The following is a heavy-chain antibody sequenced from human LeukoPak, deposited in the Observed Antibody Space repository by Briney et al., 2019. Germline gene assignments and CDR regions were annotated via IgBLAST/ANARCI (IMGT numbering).Heavy chain of an antibody. Sequence: SETLSLTCTVSGGSISSYYWSWIRQPPGKGLEWIGYIYYSGSTNYNPSLKSRVTISVDTSKNQFSLKLSSVTAADTAVYYCARVAAADGNFDYWGQGTLVTVSS. CDR2: IYYSGST. CDR1: GGSISSYY. J-gene: IGHJ4*02. CDR3: ARVAAADGNFDY. D-gene: IGHD6-13*01. V-gene: IGHV4-59*01.